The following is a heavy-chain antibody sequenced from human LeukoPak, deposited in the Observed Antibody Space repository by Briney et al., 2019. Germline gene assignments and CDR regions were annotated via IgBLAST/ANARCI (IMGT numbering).Heavy chain of an antibody. V-gene: IGHV6-1*01. CDR1: GYSVSSNSAA. Sequence: SQTLSLTCAISGYSVSSNSAAWNWIRQSPSRGLEWLGRTYYRSKWYHDYAVSVKSRITINPDTSKNQFSLQLNSVTPEDTAVYYCARGSAAAGPANWFDPWGQGTLVTVSS. J-gene: IGHJ5*02. D-gene: IGHD6-13*01. CDR3: ARGSAAAGPANWFDP. CDR2: TYYRSKWYH.